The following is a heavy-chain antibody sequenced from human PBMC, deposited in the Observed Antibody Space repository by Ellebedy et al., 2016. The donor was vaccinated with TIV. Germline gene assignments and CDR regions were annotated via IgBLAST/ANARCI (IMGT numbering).Heavy chain of an antibody. CDR1: GFTVSSNY. CDR2: IYSGGST. CDR3: ASPYDY. J-gene: IGHJ4*02. Sequence: GESLKISCAASGFTVSSNYMSWVRQAPGKGLEWVSVIYSGGSTYYADSVKGRFTISRDNARNSLYLQMNSLRADDTAVYYCASPYDYWGQGTLVTVSS. V-gene: IGHV3-53*01.